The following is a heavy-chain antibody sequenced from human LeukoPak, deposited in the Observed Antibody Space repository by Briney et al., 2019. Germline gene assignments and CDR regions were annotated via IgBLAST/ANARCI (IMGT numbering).Heavy chain of an antibody. J-gene: IGHJ4*02. Sequence: PGGSLRLSCAASGFTFSSYNMNWVRQAPGKGLEWVSSISSSSSYIYYADSVKGRFTISRDNAKNSLYLQMNILRAEDTDVSYCARVPLRGSWYLTYWGQGTLVTVSS. CDR1: GFTFSSYN. CDR3: ARVPLRGSWYLTY. D-gene: IGHD6-13*01. CDR2: ISSSSSYI. V-gene: IGHV3-21*01.